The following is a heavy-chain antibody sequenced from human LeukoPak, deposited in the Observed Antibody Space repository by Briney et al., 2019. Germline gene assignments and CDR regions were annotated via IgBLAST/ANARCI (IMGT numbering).Heavy chain of an antibody. CDR1: GGSISNYY. CDR2: IYDTGST. J-gene: IGHJ3*02. Sequence: SETLSLTCTVSGGSISNYYWAWIRQPPAKELEWIGYIYDTGSTKYNPSLKSRLTISLHTSRNQFSLNLSSLTAADTAIYFCARVRNYPDAFDIWGQGGMVTVSS. D-gene: IGHD5-24*01. CDR3: ARVRNYPDAFDI. V-gene: IGHV4-59*01.